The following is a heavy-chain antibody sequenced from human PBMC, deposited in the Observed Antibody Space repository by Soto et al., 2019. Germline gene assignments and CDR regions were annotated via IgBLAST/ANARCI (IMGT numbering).Heavy chain of an antibody. J-gene: IGHJ4*02. D-gene: IGHD3-22*01. CDR2: IYYSGST. CDR1: GGSISSGGYY. V-gene: IGHV4-31*03. CDR3: ARVSTENSSGYYHLPAYYFDY. Sequence: QVQLQESGPGLVKPSQTLSLTCTVSGGSISSGGYYWSWIRQHPGKGLEWIGYIYYSGSTYYNPSLNSRVTISVDTSKNQFSLKLSSVTAADTAVYYCARVSTENSSGYYHLPAYYFDYWGQGTLVTVSS.